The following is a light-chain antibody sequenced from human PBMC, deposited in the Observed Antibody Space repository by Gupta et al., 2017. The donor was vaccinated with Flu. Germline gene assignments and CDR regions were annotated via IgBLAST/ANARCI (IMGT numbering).Light chain of an antibody. Sequence: HSALTQPRSVSGSPGQSVTISCTGTSTDIGANDFVTWYQQHPGKVPKLLIYDVRRRPSGVPDRFSGSKSGNTASLTISGLQAEDEADYYCCSYGGTDWVFGGGTKLTVL. CDR1: STDIGANDF. CDR2: DVR. V-gene: IGLV2-11*01. CDR3: CSYGGTDWV. J-gene: IGLJ3*02.